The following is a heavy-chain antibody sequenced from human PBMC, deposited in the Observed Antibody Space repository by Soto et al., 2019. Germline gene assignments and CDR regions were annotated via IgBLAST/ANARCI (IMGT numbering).Heavy chain of an antibody. V-gene: IGHV3-30-3*01. D-gene: IGHD3-9*01. CDR2: ISYDGSNK. J-gene: IGHJ4*02. Sequence: QVQLVESGGGVVQPGRSLRLSCAASGFTFSSYAMHWVRQAPGKGLEWVAVISYDGSNKYYADSVKVRFTISRDNSKNTLYLQMNSLRAEDTAVYYCARDEGRYYDILTGYFDYWGQGTLVTVSS. CDR3: ARDEGRYYDILTGYFDY. CDR1: GFTFSSYA.